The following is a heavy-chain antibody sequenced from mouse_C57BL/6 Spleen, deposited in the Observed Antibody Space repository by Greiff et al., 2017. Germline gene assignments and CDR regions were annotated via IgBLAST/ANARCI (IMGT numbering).Heavy chain of an antibody. CDR1: GYTFTSYW. Sequence: QVQLQQPEAELVRPGSSVKLSCKASGYTFTSYWMDWVKQRPGQGLEWIGNIYPSDSETHYNQKFKDKATLTVDKSSSTAYMQLSSLTSEDSAVYYCARRIYYDYVFAYWGQGTLVTVSA. V-gene: IGHV1-61*01. CDR3: ARRIYYDYVFAY. D-gene: IGHD2-4*01. J-gene: IGHJ3*01. CDR2: IYPSDSET.